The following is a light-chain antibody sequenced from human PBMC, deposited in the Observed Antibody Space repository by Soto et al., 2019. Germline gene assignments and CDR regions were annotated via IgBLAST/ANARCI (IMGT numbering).Light chain of an antibody. V-gene: IGLV3-21*02. J-gene: IGLJ2*01. CDR1: NIGRKS. Sequence: SYELTQPPSVSGAPGQTARITCGGTNIGRKSVHWYQQKPGQTPVVVVYDDRERPSGIPERFSGSNSGNTAALTISRVEAGDEADYYCQLWDSNSDHVVCGGGTQVTVL. CDR2: DDR. CDR3: QLWDSNSDHVV.